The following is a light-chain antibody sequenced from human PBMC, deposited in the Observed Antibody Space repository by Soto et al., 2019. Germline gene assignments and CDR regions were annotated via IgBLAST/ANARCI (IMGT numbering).Light chain of an antibody. CDR1: SIGSKS. V-gene: IGLV3-21*01. CDR2: YDS. CDR3: QVWETSSGHQAI. Sequence: SYELTQPPSVSVAPGKTATITCGGNSIGSKSVHWYQQMPGQAPVLVISYDSDRPSGIPERFSGSNSGNTATLTISRVVPGDEADYYCQVWETSSGHQAIFGAGTKLTVL. J-gene: IGLJ2*01.